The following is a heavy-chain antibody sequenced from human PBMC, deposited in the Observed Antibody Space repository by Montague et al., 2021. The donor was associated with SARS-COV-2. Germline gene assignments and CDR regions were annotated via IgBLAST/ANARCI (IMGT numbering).Heavy chain of an antibody. J-gene: IGHJ4*02. CDR1: GDSVSSNIAA. Sequence: CAISGDSVSSNIAAWNWIRQSPSRSLEWLGRTYYRSKWYNDYAVSVRSRMTISPDTSKNQFSLQLNSVTPEDTAVYYCTQERGPGRTTWHYFDYWGQGTLVTVSS. CDR2: TYYRSKWYN. V-gene: IGHV6-1*01. CDR3: TQERGPGRTTWHYFDY. D-gene: IGHD2-2*01.